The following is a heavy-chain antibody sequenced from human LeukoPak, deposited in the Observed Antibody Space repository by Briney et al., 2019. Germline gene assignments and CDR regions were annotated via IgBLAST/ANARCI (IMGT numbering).Heavy chain of an antibody. CDR1: GYTFTSYY. D-gene: IGHD2-15*01. CDR3: ARVQGYCSDGRCLF. V-gene: IGHV1-2*02. Sequence: GASVKVSCKASGYTFTSYYMHWVRQAPGQGLEWMGCINTNIGDSIYAKKFKGRVTMTRDTSITTAYMEVASLRSDDTAVYYCARVQGYCSDGRCLFWGQGTPVTVSS. CDR2: INTNIGDS. J-gene: IGHJ4*02.